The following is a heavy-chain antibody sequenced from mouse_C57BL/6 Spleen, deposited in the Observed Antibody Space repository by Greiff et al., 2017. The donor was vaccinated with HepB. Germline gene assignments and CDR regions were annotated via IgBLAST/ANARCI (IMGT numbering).Heavy chain of an antibody. J-gene: IGHJ3*01. CDR1: GYTFTSYW. Sequence: QVQLQQSGAELVRPGTSVKLSCKASGYTFTSYWMHWVKQRPGQGLEWIGVIDPSDSYTNYNQKFKGKATLTVDTSSSTAYMQLSSLTSEDSAVYYCARSGGNYDSPFAYWGQGTLVTVSA. D-gene: IGHD2-4*01. CDR2: IDPSDSYT. CDR3: ARSGGNYDSPFAY. V-gene: IGHV1-59*01.